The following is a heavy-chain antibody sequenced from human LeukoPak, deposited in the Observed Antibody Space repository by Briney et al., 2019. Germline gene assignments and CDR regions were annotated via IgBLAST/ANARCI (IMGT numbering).Heavy chain of an antibody. Sequence: GGSLRLSCAASGFTFSSYAMSWVRQAPGKGLEWVSAISGSGGSTYYADSVKGRFTISRDNSKNTLYLQMNSLRAEDTAVYYCAKSHVSTATGTGRYFDYWGQGTLVTVS. V-gene: IGHV3-23*01. CDR2: ISGSGGST. CDR3: AKSHVSTATGTGRYFDY. J-gene: IGHJ4*02. CDR1: GFTFSSYA. D-gene: IGHD3-9*01.